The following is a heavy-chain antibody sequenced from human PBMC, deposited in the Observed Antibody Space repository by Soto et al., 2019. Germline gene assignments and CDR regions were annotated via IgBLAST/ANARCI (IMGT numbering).Heavy chain of an antibody. D-gene: IGHD6-25*01. CDR3: ASSGTAFDY. CDR1: GGTFSSYT. J-gene: IGHJ4*02. Sequence: QVQLVQSGAEVKKPGSSVKVSCKASGGTFSSYTISWVRQAPGQGLEWMGRIIPILGIANYAQKFQGRVTITADRFTNTAYMELSSLRSEDTAVYYCASSGTAFDYWGQGTLVTVSS. CDR2: IIPILGIA. V-gene: IGHV1-69*02.